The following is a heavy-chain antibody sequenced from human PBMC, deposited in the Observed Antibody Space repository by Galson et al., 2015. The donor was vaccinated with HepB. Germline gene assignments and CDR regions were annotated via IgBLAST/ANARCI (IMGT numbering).Heavy chain of an antibody. V-gene: IGHV3-30*03. D-gene: IGHD1-26*01. CDR1: GFTFSSYG. Sequence: SLRLSCAASGFTFSSYGMHWVRQAPGKGLEWVAVISYDGSNKYYADSVKGRFTISRDNSKNTLYLPMNSLRAEDRAVYYCAVVGATSYFDCWGQGTLVTVSS. J-gene: IGHJ4*02. CDR3: AVVGATSYFDC. CDR2: ISYDGSNK.